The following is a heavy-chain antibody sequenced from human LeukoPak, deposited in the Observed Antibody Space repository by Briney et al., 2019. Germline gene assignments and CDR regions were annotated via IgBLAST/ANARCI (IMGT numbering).Heavy chain of an antibody. D-gene: IGHD3-3*01. Sequence: GGSLRLSCAASGFTFSSYEMNWVRQAPGKGLEWVSYISSSSSTKYYADSVKGRFTISRDNAKNSLFLQMNSLRAEDTAVYYCALEPSDFWSAYYTGSSIDYWGQGTLVTVSS. CDR2: ISSSSSTK. CDR3: ALEPSDFWSAYYTGSSIDY. V-gene: IGHV3-48*03. J-gene: IGHJ4*02. CDR1: GFTFSSYE.